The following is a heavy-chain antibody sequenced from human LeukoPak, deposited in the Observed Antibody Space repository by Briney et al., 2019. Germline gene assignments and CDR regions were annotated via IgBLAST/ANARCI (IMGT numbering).Heavy chain of an antibody. J-gene: IGHJ4*02. CDR2: IYTSGST. D-gene: IGHD3-22*01. V-gene: IGHV4-61*02. Sequence: SETLSLNCTVSGGSISSGSYYWSWLRQPAGKGLEWIGRIYTSGSTNYNPSLKSRVTISLDTSENHFSLKLSSVTAADTAVYYCARVTTGGYYDYWGQGTLVTVSS. CDR3: ARVTTGGYYDY. CDR1: GGSISSGSYY.